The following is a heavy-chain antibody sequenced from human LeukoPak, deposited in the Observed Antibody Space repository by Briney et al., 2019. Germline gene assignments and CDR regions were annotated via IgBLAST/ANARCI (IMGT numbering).Heavy chain of an antibody. D-gene: IGHD2-2*01. CDR1: GGTFSSYA. V-gene: IGHV1-69*05. CDR3: ARSTGETNDY. CDR2: IIPIFGTA. J-gene: IGHJ4*02. Sequence: VASVKVSCKASGGTFSSYAISWVRQAPGQGLELMGRIIPIFGTANYAQKFQGRVTITTDESTSTAYMELSSLRSEDTAVYYCARSTGETNDYWGQGTLVTVSS.